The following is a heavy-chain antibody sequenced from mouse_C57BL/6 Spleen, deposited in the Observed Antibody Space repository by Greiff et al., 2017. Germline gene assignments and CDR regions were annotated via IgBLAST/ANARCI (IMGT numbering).Heavy chain of an antibody. D-gene: IGHD2-3*01. CDR2: ISSGSSTI. J-gene: IGHJ4*01. V-gene: IGHV5-17*01. Sequence: EVKLQESGGGLVKPGGSLKLSCAASGFTFSDYGMHWVRQAPEKGLEWVAYISSGSSTIYYADTVKGRFTISRDNAKNTLFLQMTSLRSEDTAMYYCARGGDGYSSMDYWGQGTSVTVSS. CDR1: GFTFSDYG. CDR3: ARGGDGYSSMDY.